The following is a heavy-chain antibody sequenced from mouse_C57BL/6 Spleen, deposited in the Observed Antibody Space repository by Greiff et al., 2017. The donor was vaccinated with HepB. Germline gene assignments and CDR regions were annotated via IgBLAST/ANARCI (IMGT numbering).Heavy chain of an antibody. CDR2: INPNNGGT. CDR3: ARYPGTGAMDY. J-gene: IGHJ4*01. V-gene: IGHV1-26*01. Sequence: VVEPGASVKISCKASGYTFTDYYMNWVKQSHGKSLEWIGDINPNNGGTSYNQKFKGKATLTVDKSSSTAYMELRSLTSEDSAVYYCARYPGTGAMDYWGQGTSVTVSS. D-gene: IGHD4-1*01. CDR1: GYTFTDYY.